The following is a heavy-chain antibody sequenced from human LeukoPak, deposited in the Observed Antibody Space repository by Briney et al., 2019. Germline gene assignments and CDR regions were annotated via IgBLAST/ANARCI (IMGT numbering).Heavy chain of an antibody. CDR2: ISYDGSNK. CDR1: GFTFSSYW. J-gene: IGHJ6*02. CDR3: ARDSYGMDV. V-gene: IGHV3-30*19. Sequence: PGGSLRLSCAASGFTFSSYWMHWVRQAPGKGLEWVAVISYDGSNKYYADSVKGRFTISRDNSKNKLYLQMNSLRAEDTAVYYCARDSYGMDVWGQGTTVTVSS.